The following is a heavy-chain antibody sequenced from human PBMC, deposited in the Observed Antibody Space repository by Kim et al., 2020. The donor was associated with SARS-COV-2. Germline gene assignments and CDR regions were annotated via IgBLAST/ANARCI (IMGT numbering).Heavy chain of an antibody. J-gene: IGHJ4*02. CDR2: INPNSGGT. CDR3: ARASPDYYDSSGAGY. V-gene: IGHV1-2*06. D-gene: IGHD3-22*01. Sequence: ASVKVSCKASGYTFTGYYMQWVRQAPGQGLEWMGRINPNSGGTNYAQKFQGRVTMTRDTSISTAYMELSRLRSDDTAVYYCARASPDYYDSSGAGYWGQGTLVTVSS. CDR1: GYTFTGYY.